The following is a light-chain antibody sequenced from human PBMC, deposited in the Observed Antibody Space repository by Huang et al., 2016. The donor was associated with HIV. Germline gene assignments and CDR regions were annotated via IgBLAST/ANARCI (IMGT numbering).Light chain of an antibody. Sequence: DIQMTQSPSSLSASVGDRVTITCRASQSISSYLNWYQQKPVKAPTLLIYAASSLQSGVPSRFSGSGSGTDFTLTISSLQPEDFATYYCQQSYSTLWTFGQGTKVEIK. CDR1: QSISSY. J-gene: IGKJ1*01. CDR3: QQSYSTLWT. CDR2: AAS. V-gene: IGKV1-39*01.